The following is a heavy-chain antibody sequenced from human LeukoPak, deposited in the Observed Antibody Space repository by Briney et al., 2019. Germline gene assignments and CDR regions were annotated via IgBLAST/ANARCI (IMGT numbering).Heavy chain of an antibody. D-gene: IGHD1-1*01. J-gene: IGHJ4*02. V-gene: IGHV3-23*01. CDR1: GFTFSNYA. CDR2: ISGNGGST. Sequence: PGGSLRLSCAASGFTFSNYAMSWVRQAPGKGLEWVSAISGNGGSTYYADSVKGRFTISRDNSKNTLYLQMNSLRAEDTAVYCCAKDSRYNXXXVFVYWGQGTLVTVSS. CDR3: AKDSRYNXXXVFVY.